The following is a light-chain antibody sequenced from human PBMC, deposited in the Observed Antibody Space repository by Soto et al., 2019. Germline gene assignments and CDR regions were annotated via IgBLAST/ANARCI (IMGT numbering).Light chain of an antibody. CDR3: QSLDNSLSRSVV. CDR2: GNS. J-gene: IGLJ1*01. CDR1: SSNIGAGND. Sequence: HSVLTQPPSVSGAPGQRVTIPCTGASSNIGAGNDVHWYQQLPGAAPKLLIYGNSNRPSGVPDRFSGSKSGTSASLVITGLQAEDEAVYHCQSLDNSLSRSVVFGTGTKLTVL. V-gene: IGLV1-40*01.